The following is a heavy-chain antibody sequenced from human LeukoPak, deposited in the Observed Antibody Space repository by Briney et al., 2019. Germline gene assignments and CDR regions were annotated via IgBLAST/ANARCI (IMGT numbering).Heavy chain of an antibody. J-gene: IGHJ4*02. Sequence: GGSLRLSCAASGFTFSSYGMSWVRQAPGKGLEWVSAISGSGGSTYYADSVKGRFTISRDNSKNTLYLQMNSLGAEDTAVYYCAREPHDSSGYFEYWGQGTLVTVSS. V-gene: IGHV3-23*01. CDR1: GFTFSSYG. CDR3: AREPHDSSGYFEY. CDR2: ISGSGGST. D-gene: IGHD3-22*01.